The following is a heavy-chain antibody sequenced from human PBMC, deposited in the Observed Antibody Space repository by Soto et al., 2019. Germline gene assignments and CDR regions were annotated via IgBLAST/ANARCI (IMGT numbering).Heavy chain of an antibody. J-gene: IGHJ5*02. D-gene: IGHD6-19*01. V-gene: IGHV4-30-2*01. CDR2: IYQSGVT. CDR1: GDSYSISTYS. CDR3: AGMPYTSGLRFDP. Sequence: LSLPCNMSGDSYSISTYSWSWIRQPPGKALQWIGFIYQSGVTSYNPSLASRVSISLDRSNNQCSLKLKSVTAADTAVYFCAGMPYTSGLRFDPWGPGTLVTVSS.